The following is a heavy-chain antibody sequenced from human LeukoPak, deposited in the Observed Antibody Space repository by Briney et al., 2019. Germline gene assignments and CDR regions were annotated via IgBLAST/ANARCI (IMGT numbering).Heavy chain of an antibody. CDR3: ARILIAVAAENYYYYYMDV. Sequence: PSETLSLTCTVSGGSISSYYWSWIRQPPGKGLEWIGYFYYSGSTNYNPSLKSRVTISVDTSKNQFSLKLSSVTAADTAVYYCARILIAVAAENYYYYYMDVWGKGTTVTVSS. CDR1: GGSISSYY. J-gene: IGHJ6*03. V-gene: IGHV4-59*08. CDR2: FYYSGST. D-gene: IGHD6-19*01.